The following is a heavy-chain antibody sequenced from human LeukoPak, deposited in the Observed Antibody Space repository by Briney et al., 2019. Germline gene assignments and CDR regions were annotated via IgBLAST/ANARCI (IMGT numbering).Heavy chain of an antibody. J-gene: IGHJ4*02. Sequence: GASVKVSCKASGYTFTSYDINWVRQATGQGLEWMGWMNPNSGNTGYAQKFQGRVTITADKSTSTAYMELSSLRSEDTAVYYCARDSGYDSTSPYFDYWGQGTLVTVSS. CDR2: MNPNSGNT. D-gene: IGHD5-12*01. V-gene: IGHV1-8*01. CDR3: ARDSGYDSTSPYFDY. CDR1: GYTFTSYD.